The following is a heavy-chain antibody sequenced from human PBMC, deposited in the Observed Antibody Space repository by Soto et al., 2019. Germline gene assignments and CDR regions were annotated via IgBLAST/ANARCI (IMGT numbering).Heavy chain of an antibody. V-gene: IGHV1-3*01. CDR2: INAGNGNT. CDR1: GGTFSSYA. CDR3: ARVLEGDSSSWLGNYYYYGMDV. Sequence: GASVKVSCKASGGTFSSYAISWVRQAPGQRLEWMGWINAGNGNTKYSQKFQGRVTITRDTSASTAYMELSSLRSEDTAVYYCARVLEGDSSSWLGNYYYYGMDVWGQGTTVTVSS. J-gene: IGHJ6*02. D-gene: IGHD6-6*01.